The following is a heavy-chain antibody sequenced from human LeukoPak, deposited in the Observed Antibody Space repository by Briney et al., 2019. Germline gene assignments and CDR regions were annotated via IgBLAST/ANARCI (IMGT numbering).Heavy chain of an antibody. CDR2: IDPHSGDT. D-gene: IGHD3-22*01. V-gene: IGHV1-2*02. Sequence: ASVTVSCKASGYTFTDYYMHWVRQAPGQALEWMGWIDPHSGDTNYAQKLQGRVTMTRDTSISTAYMELSRLRSDDTAIYYCAREYYDSSGRKHGFDKWGQGTKVTVSS. CDR3: AREYYDSSGRKHGFDK. J-gene: IGHJ3*02. CDR1: GYTFTDYY.